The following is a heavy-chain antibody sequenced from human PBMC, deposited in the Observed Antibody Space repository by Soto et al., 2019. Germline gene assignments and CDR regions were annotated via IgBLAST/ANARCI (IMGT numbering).Heavy chain of an antibody. D-gene: IGHD2-2*01. CDR2: ISWNSGRI. Sequence: EVQLVESGGGLVQPGRSLRLSCEASGFIFDDHAMHWVRQAPGKGLEWVSGISWNSGRIGYADSVKGRFTISRDNAKNSLYIKMTTQKTEDPALYYWAKILAPATQYQLDYWGKGTLVTVSS. CDR3: AKILAPATQYQLDY. CDR1: GFIFDDHA. J-gene: IGHJ4*02. V-gene: IGHV3-9*01.